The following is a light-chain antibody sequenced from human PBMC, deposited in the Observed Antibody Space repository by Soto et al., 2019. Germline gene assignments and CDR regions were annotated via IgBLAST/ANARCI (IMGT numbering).Light chain of an antibody. Sequence: QSVLTQSPSASGTPGQTITISCSGGNSNIGSHTVNWYQQLPGTAPKLLIYSNNQRPSGVPDRFSGSKSGTSASLAISGLQSEDEADYYCAAWDDSLNGHVFGTGTKVTVL. J-gene: IGLJ1*01. CDR3: AAWDDSLNGHV. CDR2: SNN. CDR1: NSNIGSHT. V-gene: IGLV1-44*01.